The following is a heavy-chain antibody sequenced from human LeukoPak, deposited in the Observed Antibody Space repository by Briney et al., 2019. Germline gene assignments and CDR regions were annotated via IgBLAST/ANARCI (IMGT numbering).Heavy chain of an antibody. CDR3: ATRGKEMATEYYYYYMDV. V-gene: IGHV5-51*01. D-gene: IGHD5-24*01. Sequence: GESLKISCNGSGYSFTSYWIGWVRQLPGKGLEWMGIIYPGDSDTRYSPSFQGQVTISADKSISTAYLQWSSLKASDTAMYYCATRGKEMATEYYYYYMDVWGKGTTVTVSS. J-gene: IGHJ6*03. CDR1: GYSFTSYW. CDR2: IYPGDSDT.